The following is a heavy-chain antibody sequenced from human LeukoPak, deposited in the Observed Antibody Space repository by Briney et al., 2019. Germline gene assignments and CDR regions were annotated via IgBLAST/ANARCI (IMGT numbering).Heavy chain of an antibody. CDR2: ISYDGSNK. CDR3: ARDPHLWVYCYDSSGYFDI. V-gene: IGHV3-30*04. CDR1: GFTFSSYA. D-gene: IGHD3-22*01. J-gene: IGHJ3*02. Sequence: GGSLRLSCAASGFTFSSYAMHWVRQAPGKGLEWVAVISYDGSNKYYADSVKGRFTISRDNSKNTLYLQMNSLRAEDTAVYYCARDPHLWVYCYDSSGYFDIWGQGTMVTVSS.